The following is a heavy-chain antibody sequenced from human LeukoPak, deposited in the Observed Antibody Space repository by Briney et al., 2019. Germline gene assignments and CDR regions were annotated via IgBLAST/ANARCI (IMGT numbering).Heavy chain of an antibody. CDR3: ARSSGGPGGGIFDY. J-gene: IGHJ4*02. Sequence: PSETLSLTCTVSGGSISSGDYYWSWIRQPPGKGLEWIGYIYYSGSTYYNPSLKSRVTISVDTSKNQFSLKLSSVTAADTAVYYCARSSGGPGGGIFDYWGQGTLVTVSS. CDR2: IYYSGST. CDR1: GGSISSGDYY. V-gene: IGHV4-30-4*01. D-gene: IGHD3-16*01.